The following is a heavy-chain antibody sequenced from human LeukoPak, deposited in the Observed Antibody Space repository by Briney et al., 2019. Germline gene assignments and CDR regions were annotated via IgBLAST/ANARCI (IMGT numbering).Heavy chain of an antibody. CDR1: GYTFTSYG. CDR2: LSAYNGNT. Sequence: ASVRVSCKASGYTFTSYGISWVRQAPGQGLEWMGWLSAYNGNTNYAQKLQGRVTMTTGTSTSTAYMELRSLRSDDTAVYYCARERDGYSNLYYFDCWGQGTLVTVSS. J-gene: IGHJ4*02. V-gene: IGHV1-18*01. D-gene: IGHD5-24*01. CDR3: ARERDGYSNLYYFDC.